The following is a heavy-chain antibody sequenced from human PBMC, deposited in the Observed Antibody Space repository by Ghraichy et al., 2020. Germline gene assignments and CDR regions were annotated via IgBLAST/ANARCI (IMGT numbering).Heavy chain of an antibody. V-gene: IGHV3-74*01. Sequence: GGSLRLPCAASGFTFSSYWMHWVRQAPGKGLVWVSRINSDGSSTSYADSVKGRFTISRDNAKNTLYLQMNSRRAEDTAVYYCARVGYDFWSGYFYYYYYMDVWGKGTTVTVSS. CDR2: INSDGSST. CDR1: GFTFSSYW. J-gene: IGHJ6*03. CDR3: ARVGYDFWSGYFYYYYYMDV. D-gene: IGHD3-3*01.